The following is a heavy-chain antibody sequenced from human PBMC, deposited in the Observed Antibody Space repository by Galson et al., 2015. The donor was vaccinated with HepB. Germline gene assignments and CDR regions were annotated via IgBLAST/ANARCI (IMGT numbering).Heavy chain of an antibody. J-gene: IGHJ6*02. D-gene: IGHD2/OR15-2a*01. Sequence: SLRLSCAASGIPFHTYTMNWVRQAPGKGLEWVSSITGSGHRTYYAKSVKGRFSISRDNSKNTVFLQMSGLRADDTAIYYCARDLWQAGHYFGMDVWGQGTTITVSS. CDR2: ITGSGHRT. CDR3: ARDLWQAGHYFGMDV. V-gene: IGHV3-23*01. CDR1: GIPFHTYT.